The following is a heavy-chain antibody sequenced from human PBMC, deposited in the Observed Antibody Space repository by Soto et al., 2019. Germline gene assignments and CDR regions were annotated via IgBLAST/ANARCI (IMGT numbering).Heavy chain of an antibody. J-gene: IGHJ4*02. CDR1: GLTFSSYW. Sequence: EVQLVESGGGLVQPGGSLRLSCVVSGLTFSSYWMSWVRQAPGKGLEWVANINKDGSESYYVGSVKGRFTISRDNAKNSLYPQMTSLRAEDTAVYYCARPARECTSPGCANWGQGTLVTVSS. CDR3: ARPARECTSPGCAN. D-gene: IGHD2-2*01. V-gene: IGHV3-7*01. CDR2: INKDGSES.